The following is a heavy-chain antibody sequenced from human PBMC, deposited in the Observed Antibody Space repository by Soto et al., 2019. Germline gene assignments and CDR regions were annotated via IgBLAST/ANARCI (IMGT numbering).Heavy chain of an antibody. CDR1: GGSFSGYY. D-gene: IGHD6-6*01. CDR3: ARGARSPTRNLDY. CDR2: INHSGST. Sequence: SETLSLTCAVYGGSFSGYYWSWIRQPPGKGLEWIGEINHSGSTNYNPSLKSRVTISVDTSKNQFSLKLSSVTAADTAVYYCARGARSPTRNLDYWGQGTLVTVSS. J-gene: IGHJ4*02. V-gene: IGHV4-34*01.